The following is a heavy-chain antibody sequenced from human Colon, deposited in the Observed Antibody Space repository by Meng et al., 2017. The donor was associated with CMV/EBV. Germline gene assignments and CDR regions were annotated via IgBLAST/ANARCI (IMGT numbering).Heavy chain of an antibody. CDR2: ISAYNGNT. V-gene: IGHV1-18*01. CDR3: ATELSRGGY. Sequence: VQVVQSGVELKKPGAAVMVSCKASGDTFIDIGISWVRPAPGQGLEWMGWISAYNGNTNYAPEFQCRVTLTTDTSTTTDTSTTTVYMELRSVRSDDTAIYYCATELSRGGYWGQGTLVTVSS. J-gene: IGHJ4*02. CDR1: GDTFIDIG.